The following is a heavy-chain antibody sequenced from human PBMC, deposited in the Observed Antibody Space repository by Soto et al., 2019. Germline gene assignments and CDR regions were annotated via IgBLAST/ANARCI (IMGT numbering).Heavy chain of an antibody. J-gene: IGHJ4*02. V-gene: IGHV3-48*01. CDR1: GFSFSSHS. CDR3: ASWAGGNWLGPFDY. D-gene: IGHD1-1*01. Sequence: EVQLVESGGGLVQPGGSLRVSCTVSGFSFSSHSMNWVRQAPGKGLEWVSYISSRSDTIYYADSVNGRFTISRDNAKNTCYLQMNSLRGEDTAVYYCASWAGGNWLGPFDYWGQGTLVTVSS. CDR2: ISSRSDTI.